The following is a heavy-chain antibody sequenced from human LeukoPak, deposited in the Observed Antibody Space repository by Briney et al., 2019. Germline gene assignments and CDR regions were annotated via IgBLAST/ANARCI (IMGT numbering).Heavy chain of an antibody. CDR1: GCSISSYY. CDR3: ARDNADSSGYYYSHSFDP. V-gene: IGHV4-4*07. Sequence: PSETLSLTCTVSGCSISSYYWSWIRQPAGKGLEWIGRYHTSGSTYYNPSLKSRVTISVDTSKNQFSLKLSSVTAADTAVYYCARDNADSSGYYYSHSFDPWGQGTLVTVSS. CDR2: YHTSGST. D-gene: IGHD3-22*01. J-gene: IGHJ5*02.